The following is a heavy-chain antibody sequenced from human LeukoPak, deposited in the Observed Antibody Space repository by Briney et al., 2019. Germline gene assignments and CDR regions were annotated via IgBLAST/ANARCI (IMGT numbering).Heavy chain of an antibody. CDR3: ARENAVEIAAAGIGAFDI. Sequence: KPGGSLRLSCAASGFTFSSYSMNWVRQAPGKGLEWVSSISSSSSYIYYADSVKGRFTISRDNAKNSLYLQMNSLRAEDTAVYYCARENAVEIAAAGIGAFDIWGQGTMVTVSS. CDR2: ISSSSSYI. V-gene: IGHV3-21*01. J-gene: IGHJ3*02. CDR1: GFTFSSYS. D-gene: IGHD6-13*01.